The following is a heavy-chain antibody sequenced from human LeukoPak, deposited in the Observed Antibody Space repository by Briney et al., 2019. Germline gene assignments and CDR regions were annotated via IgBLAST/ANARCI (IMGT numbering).Heavy chain of an antibody. CDR1: GFTFSSLA. CDR2: IWYNGSNK. J-gene: IGHJ5*02. Sequence: GGSLRLSCAASGFTFSSLAMHWVRQAPGKGLEWVADIWYNGSNKYYAESVKGRFTISRDNSRNTLYLQMNSLRAEDTAVYYCSRGGYGDYNNWFDPWGQGTLVIVSS. V-gene: IGHV3-33*01. D-gene: IGHD4-17*01. CDR3: SRGGYGDYNNWFDP.